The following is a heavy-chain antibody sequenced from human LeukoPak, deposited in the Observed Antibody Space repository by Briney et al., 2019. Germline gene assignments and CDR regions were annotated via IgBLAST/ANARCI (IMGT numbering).Heavy chain of an antibody. CDR2: ISYDGSNK. J-gene: IGHJ4*02. V-gene: IGHV3-30*18. Sequence: GGSLRLSCAASGFTFSSYGMYWVRQAPGKGLEWVAVISYDGSNKYYADSVKGRFTISRDNSKNTLYLQMNSLRAEDTAVYYCAKDISVSVAVAGDWGQGTLVTVSS. D-gene: IGHD6-19*01. CDR1: GFTFSSYG. CDR3: AKDISVSVAVAGD.